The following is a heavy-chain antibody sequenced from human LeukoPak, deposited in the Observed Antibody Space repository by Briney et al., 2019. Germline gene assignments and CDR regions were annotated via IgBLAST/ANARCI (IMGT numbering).Heavy chain of an antibody. CDR1: GFTFSSYG. CDR3: VKDRRYSSNWYYFDY. J-gene: IGHJ4*02. CDR2: ISSNGGST. D-gene: IGHD6-13*01. V-gene: IGHV3-64D*09. Sequence: GGSLRLSCSASGFTFSSYGMHWVRQAPGKGLEYVSAISSNGGSTYYADSVKGRFTISRDNSKHTLYLQMSSLRAEDTAVYYCVKDRRYSSNWYYFDYWGQGTLVIVSS.